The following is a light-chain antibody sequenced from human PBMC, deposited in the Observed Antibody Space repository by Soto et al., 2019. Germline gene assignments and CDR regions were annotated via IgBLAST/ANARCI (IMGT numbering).Light chain of an antibody. V-gene: IGLV1-44*01. CDR1: SSNIGNSS. J-gene: IGLJ1*01. CDR2: TTN. Sequence: QSALTQPHSASGTPGQRVTISCSGSSSNIGNSSVHWFQQLPGTAPKLLISTTNQRPSGVPERFSGSKSGTSASLAISGLQSEDEADYYCAAWDDSLNGHGFGTGTKVTVL. CDR3: AAWDDSLNGHG.